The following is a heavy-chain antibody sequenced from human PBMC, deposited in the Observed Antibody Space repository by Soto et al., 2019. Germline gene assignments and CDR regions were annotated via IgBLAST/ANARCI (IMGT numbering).Heavy chain of an antibody. D-gene: IGHD3-3*01. J-gene: IGHJ4*02. Sequence: EVQLLESGGGLVQPGGSLRLSCAASGFTFSSYAMSWVRQAPGKGLEWVSAISGSGGSTYYADSVKGRFTISRDNAKNTLYLQMNSLRAEDTAVYYCAKELAPYYDFWSGQQNFDYWGQGTLVTVSS. CDR1: GFTFSSYA. CDR2: ISGSGGST. V-gene: IGHV3-23*01. CDR3: AKELAPYYDFWSGQQNFDY.